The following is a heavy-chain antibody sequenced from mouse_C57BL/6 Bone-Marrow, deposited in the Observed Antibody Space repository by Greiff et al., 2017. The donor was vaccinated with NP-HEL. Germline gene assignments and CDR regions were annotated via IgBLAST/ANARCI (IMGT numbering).Heavy chain of an antibody. CDR2: IRNKANGYTT. CDR1: GFTFTDYY. J-gene: IGHJ3*01. CDR3: ARDGYYGGRFAY. D-gene: IGHD1-1*01. Sequence: EVKLVESGGGLVQPGGSLSLSCAASGFTFTDYYMSWVRQPPGKALEWLGFIRNKANGYTTEYSASVKGRFTISRDNSQSILYLQMNALRAEDSATYYCARDGYYGGRFAYWGQGTLVTVSA. V-gene: IGHV7-3*01.